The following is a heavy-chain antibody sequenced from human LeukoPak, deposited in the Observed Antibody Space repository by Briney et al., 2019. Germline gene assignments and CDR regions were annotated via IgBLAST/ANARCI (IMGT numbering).Heavy chain of an antibody. Sequence: GGSLRLSCAASGFTFSSYSMNWVRQAPGKGLEWVSSISSSSSYIYYADSVKGRFTISRDNAKNSLYLQMNSLRAEDTAVYYCARDDYGGNPGDYWGQGTLVTVSS. CDR2: ISSSSSYI. V-gene: IGHV3-21*01. D-gene: IGHD4-17*01. J-gene: IGHJ4*02. CDR3: ARDDYGGNPGDY. CDR1: GFTFSSYS.